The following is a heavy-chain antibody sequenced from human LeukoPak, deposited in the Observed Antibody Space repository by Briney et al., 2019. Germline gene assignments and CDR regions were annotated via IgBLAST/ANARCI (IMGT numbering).Heavy chain of an antibody. J-gene: IGHJ4*02. Sequence: GGSLRLSCAASGFTFSSYAMSWVRQAPGKGLEWVSAISGSGGSTYYADSVKGWFTISRDNSKNTLYLQMNSLRAEDTAVYYCAKDVGGRPYYFDYWGQGTLVTVSS. D-gene: IGHD3-10*01. CDR1: GFTFSSYA. CDR3: AKDVGGRPYYFDY. V-gene: IGHV3-23*01. CDR2: ISGSGGST.